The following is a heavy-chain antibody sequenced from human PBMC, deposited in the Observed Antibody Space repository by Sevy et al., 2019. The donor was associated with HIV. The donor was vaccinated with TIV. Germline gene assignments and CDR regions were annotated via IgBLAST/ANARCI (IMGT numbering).Heavy chain of an antibody. V-gene: IGHV3-15*07. D-gene: IGHD2-21*01. CDR1: GITFSTSG. J-gene: IGHJ4*02. CDR2: IKSITDGGTA. Sequence: GGSLRPSCVVSGITFSTSGMHWVRQAPGKGLEWVGRIKSITDGGTADYAAPVKGRFTISRHDSKNTLYLQMNSLKTEDTAVYYCSTDDLISYWGQGTLVTVSS. CDR3: STDDLISY.